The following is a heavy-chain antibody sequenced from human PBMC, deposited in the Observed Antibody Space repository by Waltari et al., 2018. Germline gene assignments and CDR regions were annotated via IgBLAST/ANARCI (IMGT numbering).Heavy chain of an antibody. CDR3: TSDTSRWDDYYSDY. CDR1: GFIFGDGG. V-gene: IGHV3-73*01. D-gene: IGHD1-1*01. Sequence: EVQLVESGGGLVHPGGSLKLSCTASGFIFGDGGRDGVRQASGKGLEWVGRIKSKANNYATMYGASVKGRFTISRDDSTNTAYLQMNSLKSDDTAVYYCTSDTSRWDDYYSDYWGQGTLVTVSS. J-gene: IGHJ4*02. CDR2: IKSKANNYAT.